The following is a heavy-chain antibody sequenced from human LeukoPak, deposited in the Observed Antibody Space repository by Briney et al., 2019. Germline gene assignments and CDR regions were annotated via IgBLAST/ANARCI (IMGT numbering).Heavy chain of an antibody. CDR2: INPNSGGT. CDR1: GYTFTGYY. J-gene: IGHJ3*02. CDR3: ARDSSGYYDAFDI. D-gene: IGHD3-22*01. V-gene: IGHV1-2*02. Sequence: ASVKVSCKASGYTFTGYYMHWVRQAPGQGLEWMGWINPNSGGTNYAQKFQGRVTITRNTSISTAYMELSSLRSEDTAVYYCARDSSGYYDAFDIWGQGTMVTVSS.